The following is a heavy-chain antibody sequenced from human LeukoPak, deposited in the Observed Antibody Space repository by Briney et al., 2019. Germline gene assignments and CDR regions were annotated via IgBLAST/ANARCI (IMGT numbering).Heavy chain of an antibody. Sequence: PGGSLRLSCAASGLTINSNYMNWVRQAPGKGLQWDSVIYSGGTTYYPDSVKGRFTISRDNSKNTLYLQMNSLRAEDAAGYYCARALLVRNGYNYSPNYFDYWGQGTLVTVSS. CDR2: IYSGGTT. D-gene: IGHD5-24*01. V-gene: IGHV3-53*01. J-gene: IGHJ4*02. CDR1: GLTINSNY. CDR3: ARALLVRNGYNYSPNYFDY.